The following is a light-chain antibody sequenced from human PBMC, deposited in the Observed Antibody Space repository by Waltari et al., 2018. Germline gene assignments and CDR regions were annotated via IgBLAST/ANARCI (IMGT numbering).Light chain of an antibody. Sequence: DIQMTQSPSSLSASVGDRVTITCRASQSISSYLNWYQQKPGKAPKLLIYSASSLQSGVPSRFSGSGSGTDFTLTISSLQPEDFATYYCQQSYSTLLLTFGPATKVDIK. CDR2: SAS. J-gene: IGKJ3*01. V-gene: IGKV1-39*01. CDR3: QQSYSTLLLT. CDR1: QSISSY.